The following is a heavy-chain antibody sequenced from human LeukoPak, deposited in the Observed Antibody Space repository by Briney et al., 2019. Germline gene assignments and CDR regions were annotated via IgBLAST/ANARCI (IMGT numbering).Heavy chain of an antibody. D-gene: IGHD2-2*01. V-gene: IGHV4-61*02. CDR3: ARAHSRYCSSTSCYDNWFDP. J-gene: IGHJ5*02. CDR1: GGSISSGSYY. CDR2: IYTSGST. Sequence: SQTLSLTCTVSGGSISSGSYYWSWIRQPARKGLEWIGRIYTSGSTNYNPSLKSRVTISVDTSQNQFSLKLSSVTAADTAVYYCARAHSRYCSSTSCYDNWFDPWGQGTLVTVSS.